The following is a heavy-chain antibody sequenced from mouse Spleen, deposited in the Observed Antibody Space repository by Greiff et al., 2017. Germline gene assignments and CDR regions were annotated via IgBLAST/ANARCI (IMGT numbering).Heavy chain of an antibody. J-gene: IGHJ1*01. V-gene: IGHV1-76*01. CDR3: AREGWYFDV. CDR2: IYPGSGNT. Sequence: VQLQQSGAELVRPGASVKLSCKASGYTFTDYYINWVKQRPGQGLEWIARIYPGSGNTYYNEKFKGKATLTAEKSSSTAYMQLSSLTSEDSAVYFCAREGWYFDVWGAGTTVTVSS. CDR1: GYTFTDYY.